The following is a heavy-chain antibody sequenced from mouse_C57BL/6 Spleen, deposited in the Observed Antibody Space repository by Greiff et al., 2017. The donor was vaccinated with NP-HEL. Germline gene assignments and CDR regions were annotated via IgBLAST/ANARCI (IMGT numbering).Heavy chain of an antibody. CDR2: IDPSDSYT. J-gene: IGHJ2*01. CDR3: ARRSYYEEDFDY. Sequence: QVQLQQPGAELVMPGASVKLSCKASGYTFTSYWMHWVKQRPGQGLEWIGEIDPSDSYTNYNQKFKGKSTLTVDKSSSTAYMQLSSLTSEDSAVYYCARRSYYEEDFDYWGQGTTLTVSS. CDR1: GYTFTSYW. D-gene: IGHD1-1*01. V-gene: IGHV1-69*01.